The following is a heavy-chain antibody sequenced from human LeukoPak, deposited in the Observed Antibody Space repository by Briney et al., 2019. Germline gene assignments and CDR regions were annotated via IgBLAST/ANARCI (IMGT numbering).Heavy chain of an antibody. CDR1: GYTFTSYW. Sequence: GESLKISCQGSGYTFTSYWIGWVRQMPGKGLEWMGIIYPGDSDTRYSPSFQGQVNISADKSINTAYLKWSSLKALDTAMYYCVRRTDYYMDVWGKGTTVTVSS. CDR2: IYPGDSDT. CDR3: VRRTDYYMDV. V-gene: IGHV5-51*01. J-gene: IGHJ6*03.